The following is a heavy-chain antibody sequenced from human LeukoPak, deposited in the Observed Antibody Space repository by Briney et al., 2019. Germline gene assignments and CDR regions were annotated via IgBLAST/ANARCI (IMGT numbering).Heavy chain of an antibody. CDR2: IYYSGST. CDR1: GGAISSYY. CDR3: ARGLLEVAGVLDP. Sequence: PSETLPLTCTVSGGAISSYYWSWIRQPPEKGLEWIGYIYYSGSTNYNPSLKSRVTILVDTSRNQFSLRLSSVTAADTAVYFCARGLLEVAGVLDPWGQGTLVTVSS. V-gene: IGHV4-59*01. J-gene: IGHJ5*02. D-gene: IGHD3-10*01.